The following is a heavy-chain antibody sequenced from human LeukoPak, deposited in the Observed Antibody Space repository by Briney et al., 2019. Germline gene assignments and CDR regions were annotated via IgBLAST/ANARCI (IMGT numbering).Heavy chain of an antibody. D-gene: IGHD4-17*01. V-gene: IGHV3-23*01. CDR1: GFTFSDYA. CDR3: GKDPNGDYVGAFDF. CDR2: IRGTGGTT. J-gene: IGHJ3*01. Sequence: GGSLRLSCAASGFTFSDYALIWVRQAPGKVLEGISAIRGTGGTTYYADSVKGRCTIHRDNSRNKVYLQMNSLRAEDTALYFCGKDPNGDYVGAFDFWGPGTMVTVSS.